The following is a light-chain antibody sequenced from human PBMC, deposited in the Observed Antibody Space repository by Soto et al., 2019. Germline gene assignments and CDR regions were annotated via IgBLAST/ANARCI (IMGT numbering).Light chain of an antibody. CDR1: SSNTGAGYD. V-gene: IGLV1-40*01. CDR2: GNS. J-gene: IGLJ1*01. CDR3: QSYDSSLSGSNYV. Sequence: QSVLAQPPAVSGAPGRRVTISCTGSSSNTGAGYDVHWYQQLPGTAPKLLIYGNSNRPSGVPDRFSGSKSGTSASLAITGLQAEDEADYYCQSYDSSLSGSNYVFGTGTQLTVL.